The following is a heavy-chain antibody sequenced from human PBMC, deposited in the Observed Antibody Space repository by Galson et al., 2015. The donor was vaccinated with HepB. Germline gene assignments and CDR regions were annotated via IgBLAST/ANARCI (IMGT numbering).Heavy chain of an antibody. V-gene: IGHV3-23*01. CDR1: GFTFSNYA. D-gene: IGHD3-10*01. Sequence: SLRLSCAASGFTFSNYAMSWVRQAQGKGLEWVSAISGSGGSTYYADSVKGRFTISRDNSKNTLYLQMNRLRAEDTAVYYCAKRGGQTYYYYYMDVWGKGTTVTVSS. CDR3: AKRGGQTYYYYYMDV. J-gene: IGHJ6*03. CDR2: ISGSGGST.